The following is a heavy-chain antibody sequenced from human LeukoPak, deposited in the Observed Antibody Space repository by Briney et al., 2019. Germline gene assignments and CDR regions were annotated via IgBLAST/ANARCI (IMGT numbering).Heavy chain of an antibody. D-gene: IGHD4-23*01. CDR2: IYTGGGT. Sequence: GGSLRLSCAVSGFTVSSNHMSWVRQAPGKGLEWVAVIYTGGGTYYADSVKGRFTISRDNSKNTLYLQMNSLRAEDTAVYYCAKDPGGNSVSLDYWGQGTLVTVSS. CDR1: GFTVSSNH. V-gene: IGHV3-53*05. J-gene: IGHJ4*02. CDR3: AKDPGGNSVSLDY.